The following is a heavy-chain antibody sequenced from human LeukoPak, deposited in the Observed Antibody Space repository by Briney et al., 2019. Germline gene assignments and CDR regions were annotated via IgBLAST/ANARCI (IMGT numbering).Heavy chain of an antibody. D-gene: IGHD6-19*01. J-gene: IGHJ4*02. CDR2: INHSGST. Sequence: PSETLSLTCAVYGGSFSGYYWSWIRQPPGKGLEWIGEINHSGSTNYNPSLKSRVTISVDTSKNQFSLKLSSVTAADTAVYYCARVDRIAVAKTFDYWGQGTLVTVSS. CDR3: ARVDRIAVAKTFDY. V-gene: IGHV4-34*01. CDR1: GGSFSGYY.